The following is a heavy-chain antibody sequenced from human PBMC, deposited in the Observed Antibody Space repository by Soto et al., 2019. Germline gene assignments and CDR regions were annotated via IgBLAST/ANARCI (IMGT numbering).Heavy chain of an antibody. CDR3: ARHGSGSYYPVDS. D-gene: IGHD3-10*01. Sequence: QLQLQESGPGLVQPSETLSLTCTVSGGSITSGDNYYWGWIRQPPGKGLEYIGSVHYNGRTYYNTSLKSRVTVSADTSKNQFSLKLTSVTAADTAVYYGARHGSGSYYPVDSWGQGTLVTVSS. CDR2: VHYNGRT. CDR1: GGSITSGDNYY. V-gene: IGHV4-39*01. J-gene: IGHJ4*02.